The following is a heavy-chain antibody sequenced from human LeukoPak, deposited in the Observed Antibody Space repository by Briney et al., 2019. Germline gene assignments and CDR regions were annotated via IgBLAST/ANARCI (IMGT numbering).Heavy chain of an antibody. J-gene: IGHJ6*04. Sequence: GRSLRLSCAASGFTFSSYGMHWVRQAPGKGLEWVAVISYDGSNKYYADPVKGRFTISRDNSKNTLYLQMNGLRAEDTAVYYCAKDMGSGGYYGMDVWGKGTTVTVSS. CDR3: AKDMGSGGYYGMDV. D-gene: IGHD2-8*02. V-gene: IGHV3-30*18. CDR1: GFTFSSYG. CDR2: ISYDGSNK.